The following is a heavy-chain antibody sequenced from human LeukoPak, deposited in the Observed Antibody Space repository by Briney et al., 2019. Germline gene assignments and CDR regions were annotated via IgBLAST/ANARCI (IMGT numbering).Heavy chain of an antibody. D-gene: IGHD3-3*01. CDR2: INPNSGGT. CDR3: ARESRFLEWLLLPEYFQH. Sequence: GASVRVSCKASGYTFTGYYMHWVRQAPGQGLEWMGWINPNSGGTNYAQKFQGRVTMTRDTSISTAYMELSRLRSDDTAVYYCARESRFLEWLLLPEYFQHWGQGTLVTVSS. J-gene: IGHJ1*01. CDR1: GYTFTGYY. V-gene: IGHV1-2*02.